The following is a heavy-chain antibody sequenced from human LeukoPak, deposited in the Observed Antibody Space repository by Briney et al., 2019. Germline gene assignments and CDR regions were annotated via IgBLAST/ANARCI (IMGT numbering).Heavy chain of an antibody. D-gene: IGHD2-2*01. V-gene: IGHV3-73*01. CDR1: GFTFSGSA. J-gene: IGHJ4*02. Sequence: GGSLRLSCAASGFTFSGSAMHWVRQASGKGLEWVGRIRSKANSYATAYAASVKGRFTISRDDSKNTAYLQMNSPKTEDTAVYYCTRPPSRPYCSSTSCYSDDYWGQGTLVTVSS. CDR2: IRSKANSYAT. CDR3: TRPPSRPYCSSTSCYSDDY.